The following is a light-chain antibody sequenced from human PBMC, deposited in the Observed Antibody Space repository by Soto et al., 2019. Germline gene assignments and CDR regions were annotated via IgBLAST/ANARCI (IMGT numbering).Light chain of an antibody. J-gene: IGLJ1*01. Sequence: QSVLTQPPSASATPGQRVTISCSGGASNIESNTVTWYKQLPGTAPKLVIYSNDDRPSGVPARFSGSRSGTPASLAISGLQSDDEADYFCAALDDRVSGYVFGGGTKVTVL. CDR3: AALDDRVSGYV. V-gene: IGLV1-44*01. CDR1: ASNIESNT. CDR2: SND.